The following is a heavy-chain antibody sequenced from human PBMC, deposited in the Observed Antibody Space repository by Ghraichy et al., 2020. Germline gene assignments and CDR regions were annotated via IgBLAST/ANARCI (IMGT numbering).Heavy chain of an antibody. CDR3: AKAWTGVGKSYYFDS. Sequence: GESLNISCAASGFTFSSYAMSWVRQAPGKGLEWVSSIDGKGDTTYYADSVKGRFTISRDNSKNTVSLQMNSLRAEDTAIYHCAKAWTGVGKSYYFDSWGQGTLVIVSS. CDR2: IDGKGDTT. J-gene: IGHJ4*02. D-gene: IGHD3/OR15-3a*01. V-gene: IGHV3-23*01. CDR1: GFTFSSYA.